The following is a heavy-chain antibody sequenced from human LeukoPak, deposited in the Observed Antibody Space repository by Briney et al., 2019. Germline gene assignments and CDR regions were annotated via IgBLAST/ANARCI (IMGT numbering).Heavy chain of an antibody. CDR1: GGSISSSSYY. D-gene: IGHD1-26*01. Sequence: SETLSLTCTVSGGSISSSSYYWGWIRQPPGKGLEWIGSIYYSGSTYYNPSLKSRVTISVDTSKNQFSLKLSSVTAADTAVYYCARALGGSSYRYYFAYWGQETLVTAPS. J-gene: IGHJ4*02. CDR3: ARALGGSSYRYYFAY. V-gene: IGHV4-39*07. CDR2: IYYSGST.